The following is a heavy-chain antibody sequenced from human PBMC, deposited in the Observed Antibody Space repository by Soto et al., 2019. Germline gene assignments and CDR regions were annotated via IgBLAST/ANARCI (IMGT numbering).Heavy chain of an antibody. D-gene: IGHD2-15*01. CDR1: GYSFTNYW. V-gene: IGHV5-10-1*01. CDR2: IDPDDSYT. CDR3: ARLPPPTYCSGSTCSGY. Sequence: PGESLKISCKGSGYSFTNYWINGVRQVPGKGLEWMGRIDPDDSYTNYSPSFQGHVTISVDKSISTAYLQWSSLQASDTAIYYCARLPPPTYCSGSTCSGYWGQGTLVTVSS. J-gene: IGHJ4*02.